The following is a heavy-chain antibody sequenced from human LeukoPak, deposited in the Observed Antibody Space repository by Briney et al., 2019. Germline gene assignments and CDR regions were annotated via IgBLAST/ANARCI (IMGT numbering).Heavy chain of an antibody. J-gene: IGHJ6*03. D-gene: IGHD3-16*01. Sequence: PSETLSLTCTVSGGSISSSSNYWGWIRQAPGKGLEWIGTIYYSGSTYYNPSLKSRVTISVDTYKLQFSLMLTSVTAADTAVYYCARHGSYYYYMDVWGKGTTVTVSS. CDR1: GGSISSSSNY. V-gene: IGHV4-39*01. CDR2: IYYSGST. CDR3: ARHGSYYYYMDV.